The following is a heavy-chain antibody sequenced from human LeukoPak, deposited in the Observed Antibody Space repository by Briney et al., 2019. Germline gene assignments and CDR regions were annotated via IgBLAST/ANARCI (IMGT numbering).Heavy chain of an antibody. CDR1: GFTVSSNY. D-gene: IGHD5-24*01. J-gene: IGHJ4*02. CDR3: ARDPERDGYNYALAY. Sequence: PGGSPRLSCAASGFTVSSNYMSWVRQTPGKGLEWVSVIYSGGSTYYADSVKGRFTISRDNSKNTLYLQMNSLRAEDTAVYYCARDPERDGYNYALAYWGQGTLVTVSS. V-gene: IGHV3-66*01. CDR2: IYSGGST.